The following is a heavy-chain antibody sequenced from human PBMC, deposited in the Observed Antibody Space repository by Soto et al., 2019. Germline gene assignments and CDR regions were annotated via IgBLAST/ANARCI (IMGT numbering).Heavy chain of an antibody. CDR2: ISSSSSTI. CDR3: ARDDSSGGAFDI. D-gene: IGHD6-19*01. CDR1: GFTFSSYS. J-gene: IGHJ3*02. V-gene: IGHV3-48*01. Sequence: EVQLVESGGGSVQPGGSLRLSCAASGFTFSSYSMNWVRQAPGKGLEWVSYISSSSSTIYYADSVKGRSTISRDNAKNSLYLQMNSLRAEDTAVYYCARDDSSGGAFDIWGQGTMVTVSS.